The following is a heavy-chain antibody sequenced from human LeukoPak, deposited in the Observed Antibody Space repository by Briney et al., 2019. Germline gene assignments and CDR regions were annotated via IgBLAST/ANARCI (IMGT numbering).Heavy chain of an antibody. D-gene: IGHD1-1*01. CDR1: GYTFIEYY. CDR2: INPNTGVT. J-gene: IGHJ4*02. V-gene: IGHV1-2*02. CDR3: TTLSGGSSATTPPDFDF. Sequence: ASVKVSCKASGYTFIEYYIHWVRQAPGQGLEWMGWINPNTGVTNYAQNFQGRVTMTRDTSITSAYMELSSLRYDDTAVYYCTTLSGGSSATTPPDFDFWGQGTLVTVSS.